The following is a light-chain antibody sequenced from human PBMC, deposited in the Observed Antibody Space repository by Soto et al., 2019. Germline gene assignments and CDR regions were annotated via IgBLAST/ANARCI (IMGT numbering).Light chain of an antibody. CDR1: RSVSSN. CDR3: QQYNNWPPYT. CDR2: GAS. J-gene: IGKJ2*01. V-gene: IGKV3-15*01. Sequence: EIVMTQSPATLSVSPGERATLSCRASRSVSSNLAWYQQKPGQAPRLLMYGASTRATGIPARFSGSGSGTEFTLPISSLQSEDFAVYYCQQYNNWPPYTFGQGTKLEIK.